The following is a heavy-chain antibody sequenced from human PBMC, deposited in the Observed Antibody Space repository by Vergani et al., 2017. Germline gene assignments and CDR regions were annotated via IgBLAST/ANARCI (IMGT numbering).Heavy chain of an antibody. CDR3: ASPVYYSGYDLGAFDI. CDR1: GYSFTSYW. Sequence: VQLVQSGAEVKKPGESLKISCKGSGYSFTSYWIGWVRQMPGKGLEWMGIIYPGDSDTRYSPSFQGQVTISADKSISTAYLQWSSLKASDTAMYYCASPVYYSGYDLGAFDIWGQGTMVTVSS. D-gene: IGHD5-12*01. CDR2: IYPGDSDT. V-gene: IGHV5-51*01. J-gene: IGHJ3*02.